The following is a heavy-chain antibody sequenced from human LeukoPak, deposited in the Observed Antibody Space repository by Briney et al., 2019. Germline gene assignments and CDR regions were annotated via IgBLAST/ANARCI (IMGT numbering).Heavy chain of an antibody. D-gene: IGHD2-2*01. J-gene: IGHJ6*02. CDR1: GFTFSSYW. V-gene: IGHV3-7*01. CDR2: IKQDGSEK. CDR3: AREVYCSSTSCSIYYYYGMDD. Sequence: GGSLRLSCAASGFTFSSYWMSRVRQAPGKGLEWVANIKQDGSEKYYVDSVKGRFTISRDNAKNSLYLQMNSLRAEDTAVYYCAREVYCSSTSCSIYYYYGMDDWGQGTTVTVSS.